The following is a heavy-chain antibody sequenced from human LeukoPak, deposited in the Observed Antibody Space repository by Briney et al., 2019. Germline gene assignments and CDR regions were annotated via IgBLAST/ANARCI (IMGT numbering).Heavy chain of an antibody. J-gene: IGHJ4*02. CDR2: IRSKANNYAT. Sequence: GGSLRLSCAASGFIFSDSAMHWVRQASGKGLEWVGRIRSKANNYATTYAASVKGRFAISRDDSRNTAYLQMNSLKIEDTAVYYCTRPCAGDCTDNYWGQGTLVTVSS. V-gene: IGHV3-73*01. CDR3: TRPCAGDCTDNY. D-gene: IGHD2-21*02. CDR1: GFIFSDSA.